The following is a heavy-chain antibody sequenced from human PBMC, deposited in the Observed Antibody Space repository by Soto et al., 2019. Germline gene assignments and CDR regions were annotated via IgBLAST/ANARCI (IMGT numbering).Heavy chain of an antibody. J-gene: IGHJ4*02. CDR3: ARDAAARPSYFDY. D-gene: IGHD6-6*01. CDR2: IPGSGSGT. Sequence: GGSLRLSCVASGFTFQNYVMSWVRQAPGKGLEWVSVIPGSGSGTYYADSVKGRFTISRDNAKNSLYLQMNSLRAEDTAVYYCARDAAARPSYFDYWGQGTLVTVSS. CDR1: GFTFQNYV. V-gene: IGHV3-23*01.